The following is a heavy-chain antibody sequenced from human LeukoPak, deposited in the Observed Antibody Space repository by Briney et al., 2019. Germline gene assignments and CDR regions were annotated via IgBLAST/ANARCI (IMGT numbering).Heavy chain of an antibody. CDR2: ISSSSSYI. CDR3: ARDESSAPSYFDY. V-gene: IGHV3-21*01. Sequence: PEGSLRLSCAASGFTFSSYSMNWVRQAPGKGLEWVSSISSSSSYIYYADSVKGRFTISRDNAKNSLYLQMNSLRAEDTAVYYCARDESSAPSYFDYWGQGTLVTVSS. D-gene: IGHD6-6*01. J-gene: IGHJ4*02. CDR1: GFTFSSYS.